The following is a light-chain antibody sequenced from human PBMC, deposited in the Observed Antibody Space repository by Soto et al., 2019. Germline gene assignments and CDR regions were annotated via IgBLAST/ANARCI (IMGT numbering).Light chain of an antibody. CDR3: QQDGSSRLT. V-gene: IGKV3-20*01. Sequence: EIVLTQSPGTLSLSPRVRATLSCRASQTISSSSLAWYQQKPGQAPRLLIFGASSRATGIPDRFSGSGSGTDFTLTISRLEPEDFAVYYCQQDGSSRLTFGGGTKVDIK. J-gene: IGKJ4*01. CDR2: GAS. CDR1: QTISSSS.